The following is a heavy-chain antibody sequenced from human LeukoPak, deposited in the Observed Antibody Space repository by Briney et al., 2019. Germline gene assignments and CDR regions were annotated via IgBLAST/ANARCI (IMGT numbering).Heavy chain of an antibody. CDR3: AKAGVLTLVRGVIVDY. CDR1: GFTFSGYA. D-gene: IGHD3-10*01. Sequence: PGGSLRLSCAASGFTFSGYAMSWFRQAPGKGLEWVSAISGSGDGTYYADSVKGRFTISRDNSKNTLFLQMNSLRAEDTAVYYCAKAGVLTLVRGVIVDYWGQGTLVTVSS. CDR2: ISGSGDGT. J-gene: IGHJ4*02. V-gene: IGHV3-23*01.